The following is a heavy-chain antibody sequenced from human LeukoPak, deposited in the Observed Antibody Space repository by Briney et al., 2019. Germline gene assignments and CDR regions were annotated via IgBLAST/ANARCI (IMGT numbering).Heavy chain of an antibody. V-gene: IGHV3-11*04. CDR2: ISTSGTAI. J-gene: IGHJ6*04. Sequence: PGGSLRLSCAASGFTFSDYYMTWIRQAPGKGLEWVSFISTSGTAIYYADSVKGRFTISRDNAKNSLYLQMNSLRAEDTAVYYCAELGITMIGGVWGKGTTVTISS. D-gene: IGHD3-10*02. CDR1: GFTFSDYY. CDR3: AELGITMIGGV.